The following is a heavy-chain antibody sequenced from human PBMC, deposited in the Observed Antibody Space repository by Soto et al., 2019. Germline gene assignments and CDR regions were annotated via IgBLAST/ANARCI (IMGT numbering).Heavy chain of an antibody. CDR2: ISGSGGST. V-gene: IGHV3-23*01. J-gene: IGHJ6*03. CDR1: GFIFSSYA. Sequence: EVQLLESGGGLVQPGGSLRLSCAASGFIFSSYAMSWVRQAPGKGLEWVSAISGSGGSTYYADSVKGRFTISRDNSKNTLYLQMNSLRAEDTAVYYCAKGGYCSSTSCYESHYYYYYYMDVWGKGTTVTVSS. D-gene: IGHD2-2*01. CDR3: AKGGYCSSTSCYESHYYYYYYMDV.